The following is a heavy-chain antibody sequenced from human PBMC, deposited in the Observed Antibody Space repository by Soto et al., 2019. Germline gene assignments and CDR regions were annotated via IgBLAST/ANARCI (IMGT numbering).Heavy chain of an antibody. Sequence: GGSLRLSCAASGFTFSSYWMSWVRQAPGKGLEWVANIKPDGREKDYVDSAKGRFTIPRDHAKNSLYLQMNSLRPKHTAVYYCARERSSTGKFDHGGQETLVTTSS. CDR2: IKPDGREK. CDR1: GFTFSSYW. D-gene: IGHD3-10*01. CDR3: ARERSSTGKFDH. J-gene: IGHJ5*02. V-gene: IGHV3-7*01.